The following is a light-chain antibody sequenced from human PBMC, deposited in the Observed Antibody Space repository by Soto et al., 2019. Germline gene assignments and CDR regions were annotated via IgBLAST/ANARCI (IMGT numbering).Light chain of an antibody. CDR1: QSVSSY. CDR2: DAS. V-gene: IGKV3-11*01. Sequence: EIVLTQSPATLSLSPGERATLSCRASQSVSSYLAWYQQKPGQAPRLLIYDASNRATGIPARFSGSGSGTDFTLPISSLEPEEFAVYYCQQRSNWLTFGGGTKLEIK. CDR3: QQRSNWLT. J-gene: IGKJ4*01.